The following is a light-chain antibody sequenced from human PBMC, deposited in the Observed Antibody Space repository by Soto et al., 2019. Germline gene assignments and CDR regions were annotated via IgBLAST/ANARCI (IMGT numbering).Light chain of an antibody. CDR3: QQSYGTRFS. V-gene: IGKV1-39*01. CDR1: QSISSY. CDR2: AAS. Sequence: DIQMTQSPSSLSASVGDRVTITCRASQSISSYLNWYQQKPGNAPKLLIYAASSLQSGVPSRFSGSSPGTDFTPTISTLQPEDFATYYCQQSYGTRFSSGPGTKVDIK. J-gene: IGKJ3*01.